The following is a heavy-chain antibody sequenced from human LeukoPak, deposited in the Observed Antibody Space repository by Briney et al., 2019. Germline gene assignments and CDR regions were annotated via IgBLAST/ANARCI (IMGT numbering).Heavy chain of an antibody. D-gene: IGHD5-12*01. CDR2: IRHDESNK. CDR3: AKDHIVAGSGAYPDH. J-gene: IGHJ4*02. Sequence: GGSLRLSCEAFGFTFRSHPMHWVRQAPGKGLEWVAVIRHDESNKNYADSVKGRFTISRDNSKNTLYLQMTSLRVEDTALYYCAKDHIVAGSGAYPDHWGQGTLVIVSS. CDR1: GFTFRSHP. V-gene: IGHV3-33*06.